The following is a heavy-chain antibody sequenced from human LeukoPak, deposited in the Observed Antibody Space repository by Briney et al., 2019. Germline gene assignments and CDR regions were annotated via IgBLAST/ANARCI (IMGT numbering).Heavy chain of an antibody. Sequence: GGSLEISCKGSGYSFTSYWISWVRQMPGKGLEWMGRIDPSDSYTNYSPSFQGHVTISADKSISTAYLQWSSLKASDTAMYYCARHPFRYCSGGSCYFNWYFDLWGRGTLVTVSS. CDR1: GYSFTSYW. V-gene: IGHV5-10-1*01. CDR3: ARHPFRYCSGGSCYFNWYFDL. CDR2: IDPSDSYT. J-gene: IGHJ2*01. D-gene: IGHD2-15*01.